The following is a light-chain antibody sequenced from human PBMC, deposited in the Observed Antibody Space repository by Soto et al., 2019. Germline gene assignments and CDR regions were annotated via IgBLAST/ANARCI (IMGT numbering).Light chain of an antibody. CDR3: QQYNNWPPWT. V-gene: IGKV3-15*01. J-gene: IGKJ1*01. Sequence: EIVMTQSPVTLSVSPGERATISCRASQSVYSTLAWYQQKPGQAPRLLIYGASSRATGIPARFSGSRSGTEFTLTISSLQSADFVVYYCQQYNNWPPWTFGQGTKVDLK. CDR2: GAS. CDR1: QSVYST.